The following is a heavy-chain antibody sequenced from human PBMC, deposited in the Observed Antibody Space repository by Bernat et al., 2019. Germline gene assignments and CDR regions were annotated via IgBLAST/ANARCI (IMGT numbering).Heavy chain of an antibody. Sequence: QVQLVESGGGVVQPGRSLRLSCAASGFTFSSYGMHWVRQAPGKGLEWVAVIWYDGSNKYYADSVKGRFTISRDNSKNTLYLQMNSLRAEDTAVYYCARWELIAAADHAFDIWGQGTMVTVSS. CDR1: GFTFSSYG. D-gene: IGHD6-13*01. CDR3: ARWELIAAADHAFDI. CDR2: IWYDGSNK. V-gene: IGHV3-33*01. J-gene: IGHJ3*02.